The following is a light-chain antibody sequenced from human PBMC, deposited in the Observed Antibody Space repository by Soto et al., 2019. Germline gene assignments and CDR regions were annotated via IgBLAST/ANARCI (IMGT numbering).Light chain of an antibody. J-gene: IGLJ2*01. V-gene: IGLV1-40*01. Sequence: QSVLTQPPSVSGAPGQRVIISCTGSSSNIGAGSDVHWYQQLPGTAPKLLIYGNTNRPSGVPDRFSGSKSGTLASLAITGLQAEDEADYYCQSYDSSLRVVFGGGTKLTVL. CDR2: GNT. CDR3: QSYDSSLRVV. CDR1: SSNIGAGSD.